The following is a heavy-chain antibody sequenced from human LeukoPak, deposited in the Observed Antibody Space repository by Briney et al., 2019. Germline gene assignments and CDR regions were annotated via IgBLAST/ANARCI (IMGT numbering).Heavy chain of an antibody. D-gene: IGHD5-24*01. Sequence: ASVKVSCKASGYTFTSYAMHWVRQAPGQRLEWMGWINAGNGNTKYSQEFQGRVTITRDTSASTAYMELSSLRSEDMAVYYCAREGDGYNSPIDSWGQGTLVTVSS. CDR3: AREGDGYNSPIDS. CDR1: GYTFTSYA. CDR2: INAGNGNT. V-gene: IGHV1-3*03. J-gene: IGHJ4*02.